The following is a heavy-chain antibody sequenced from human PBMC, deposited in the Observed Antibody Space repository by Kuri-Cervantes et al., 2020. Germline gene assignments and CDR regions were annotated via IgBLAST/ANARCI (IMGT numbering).Heavy chain of an antibody. CDR1: GGSVSSGSYY. CDR2: IYHSGST. J-gene: IGHJ2*01. Sequence: SETLSLTCTVSGGSVSSGSYYWGWIRQPPGKGLEWIGIIYHSGSTYYNPSLKSRVTISVDTSKNQFSLKLTSLTATDTAVYYCARTGRYCSGGSCYPIGYFDLWGRGTLVTVSS. CDR3: ARTGRYCSGGSCYPIGYFDL. V-gene: IGHV4-39*07. D-gene: IGHD2-15*01.